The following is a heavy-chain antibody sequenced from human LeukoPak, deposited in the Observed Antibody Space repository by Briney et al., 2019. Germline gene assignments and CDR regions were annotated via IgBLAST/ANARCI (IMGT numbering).Heavy chain of an antibody. CDR2: IYPGDSDT. CDR1: GYSFTSYW. CDR3: ASPTSSGVGAGAFDI. D-gene: IGHD1-26*01. Sequence: GESLKISCKGSGYSFTSYWIGWVRQMPGKGLEWMGIIYPGDSDTRYSPSSQGQVTISADKSISTAYLQWSSLKASDTAMYYCASPTSSGVGAGAFDIWGQGTMVTVSS. J-gene: IGHJ3*02. V-gene: IGHV5-51*01.